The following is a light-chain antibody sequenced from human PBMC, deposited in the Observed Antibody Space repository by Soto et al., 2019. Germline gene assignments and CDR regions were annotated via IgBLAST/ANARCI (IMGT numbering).Light chain of an antibody. Sequence: QSVLTQPASVSGSPGQSITISCTGTSSDVGGYNYVSWYQQHPGKAPKLMIYDVSNRPPGLSNRFSGSKSGNTASLTIAGLQEEDEADYYCSSYTGSSTPWVFGGGTTVTVL. J-gene: IGLJ3*02. V-gene: IGLV2-14*01. CDR3: SSYTGSSTPWV. CDR1: SSDVGGYNY. CDR2: DVS.